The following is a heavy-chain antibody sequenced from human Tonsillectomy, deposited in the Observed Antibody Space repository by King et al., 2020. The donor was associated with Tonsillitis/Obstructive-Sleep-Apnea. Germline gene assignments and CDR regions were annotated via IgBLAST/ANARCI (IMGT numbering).Heavy chain of an antibody. D-gene: IGHD6-6*01. CDR2: IYYSGST. CDR3: ARVEKFDSSSFSVDY. V-gene: IGHV4-61*01. Sequence: VQLQESGPGLVKPSETLSLTCTVSGGSVSSGSYYWSWIRQPPGKGLEWIGYIYYSGSTNYNPSLKSRVTISVDTSKNQFSLKLSSVTAADTAVYYCARVEKFDSSSFSVDYWCQGTLVTVSS. J-gene: IGHJ4*02. CDR1: GGSVSSGSYY.